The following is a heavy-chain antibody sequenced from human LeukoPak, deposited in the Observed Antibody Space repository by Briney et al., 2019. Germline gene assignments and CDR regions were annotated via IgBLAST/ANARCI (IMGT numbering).Heavy chain of an antibody. D-gene: IGHD6-19*01. Sequence: SETLSLTCTVSGGSISTYYWSWIRQSPGKGLEWIADISASGGTNYNLSLESRVTVSIDSSKNQFSLKLSSVTAADTAVFYCARSPHNSAWYEKWFDPWGQGTLVTVSP. CDR3: ARSPHNSAWYEKWFDP. CDR1: GGSISTYY. J-gene: IGHJ5*02. CDR2: ISASGGT. V-gene: IGHV4-4*08.